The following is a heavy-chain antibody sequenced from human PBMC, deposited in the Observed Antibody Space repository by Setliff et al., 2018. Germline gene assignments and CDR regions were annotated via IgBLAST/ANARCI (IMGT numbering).Heavy chain of an antibody. CDR3: ARTGTYRYFDY. D-gene: IGHD1-1*01. CDR2: IYHGGDT. CDR1: GGSINSGVYY. V-gene: IGHV4-39*01. J-gene: IGHJ4*02. Sequence: SETLSLTCTVSGGSINSGVYYWGWIRQPPGKGLEWIGRIYHGGDTYYNASLKSRLTISVDTSKKQFSLKLRSVTAADTAVYYCARTGTYRYFDYWGQGALVTVSS.